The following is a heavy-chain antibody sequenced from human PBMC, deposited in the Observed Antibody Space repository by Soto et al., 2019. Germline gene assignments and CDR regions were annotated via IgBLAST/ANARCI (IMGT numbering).Heavy chain of an antibody. J-gene: IGHJ4*02. Sequence: PGGSLRLCCAASGFTFRRYAMSWVRQAPGKGLEWVSTISGSGDTTYYKDSVKGRFTISRDNSKNTLYLQMNSLRAEDTAVYFCARFPIYDYGYDDDYWGQRALVTLSS. CDR1: GFTFRRYA. V-gene: IGHV3-23*01. CDR3: ARFPIYDYGYDDDY. CDR2: ISGSGDTT. D-gene: IGHD4-17*01.